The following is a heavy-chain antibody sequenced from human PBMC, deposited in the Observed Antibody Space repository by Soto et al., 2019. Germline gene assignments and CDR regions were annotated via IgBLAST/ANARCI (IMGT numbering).Heavy chain of an antibody. D-gene: IGHD3-16*01. Sequence: QVQLVESGGGVVQPGRSLRLSCAASGFTFSSYAMHWVSQAPGKGLEWVAVISYDGSNKYYADSVKGRFTISRDNSKNTLYLQMNSLRAEDTAVYYCARDPGGTEFAEWTYYFDYWGQGTLVTVSS. CDR1: GFTFSSYA. CDR2: ISYDGSNK. CDR3: ARDPGGTEFAEWTYYFDY. J-gene: IGHJ4*02. V-gene: IGHV3-30-3*01.